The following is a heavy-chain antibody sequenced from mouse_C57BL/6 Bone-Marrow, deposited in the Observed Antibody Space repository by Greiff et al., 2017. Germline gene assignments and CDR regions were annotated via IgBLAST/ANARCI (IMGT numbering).Heavy chain of an antibody. V-gene: IGHV14-3*01. CDR3: GTRWGFDY. J-gene: IGHJ2*01. Sequence: VQLQQSGAELVRPGASVKLSCTASGFNIKNNSMHWVKQRPEQGLEWIGRIDPGNGNTKYDPKFQGKATITADTSSTTAYLQLSSLTAEDTAFYYGGTRWGFDYWGQGTTLTVSS. D-gene: IGHD1-1*02. CDR2: IDPGNGNT. CDR1: GFNIKNNS.